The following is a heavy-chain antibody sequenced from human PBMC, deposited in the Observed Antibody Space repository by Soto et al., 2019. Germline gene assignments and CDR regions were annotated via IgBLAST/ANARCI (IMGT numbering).Heavy chain of an antibody. CDR1: GGSISSGGYH. V-gene: IGHV4-31*03. Sequence: SETLSLTCTVSGGSISSGGYHWSWIRQHPGKGLEWIGYIYYSGSTYYNPSLKSRVTISVDTSKNQFSLKLSSVTAADTAVYYCARGGYYDSSGYYGYWGQGTLVTVSS. D-gene: IGHD3-22*01. J-gene: IGHJ4*02. CDR3: ARGGYYDSSGYYGY. CDR2: IYYSGST.